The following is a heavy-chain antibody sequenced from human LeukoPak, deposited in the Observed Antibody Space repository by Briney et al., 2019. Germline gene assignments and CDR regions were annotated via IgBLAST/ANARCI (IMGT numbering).Heavy chain of an antibody. D-gene: IGHD6-13*01. J-gene: IGHJ4*02. V-gene: IGHV3-30-3*01. CDR2: ISYDGSNK. Sequence: GGSLRLSCAASGFTFSSYAMHWVRQAPGKGLEWVAVISYDGSNKYYADSVKGRFTISRDNSKNTLYLQMNSLRAEDTAVYYCAGPGMAAAGHSWGQGTLVTVSS. CDR1: GFTFSSYA. CDR3: AGPGMAAAGHS.